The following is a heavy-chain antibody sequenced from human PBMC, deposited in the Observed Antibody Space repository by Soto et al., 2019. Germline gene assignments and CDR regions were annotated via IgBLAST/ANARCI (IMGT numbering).Heavy chain of an antibody. CDR2: ISGGGGST. Sequence: GGSLRLSCAASGFSFSSYSMNWVRQAPGKGLEWVSYISGGGGSTYYADSVKGRFTISRDNAKNTVNLQMNSLRAEDTAVYYYANAFSSVVVAATLWFDPWGQGTLVTVSS. CDR3: ANAFSSVVVAATLWFDP. V-gene: IGHV3-48*01. D-gene: IGHD2-15*01. J-gene: IGHJ5*02. CDR1: GFSFSSYS.